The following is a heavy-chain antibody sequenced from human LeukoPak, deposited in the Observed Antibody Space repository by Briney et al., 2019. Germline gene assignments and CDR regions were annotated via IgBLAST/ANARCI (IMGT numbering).Heavy chain of an antibody. J-gene: IGHJ5*02. CDR1: GFTFSSYA. CDR3: AKVYGDYVLRWFDP. CDR2: ISGSGGST. V-gene: IGHV3-23*01. Sequence: GGSLRLPCAASGFTFSSYAMSWVRQAPGKGLEWVSAISGSGGSTYYADSVKGRFTISRDNSKNTLYLQMNSLRAEDTAVYYCAKVYGDYVLRWFDPWGQGTLVTVSS. D-gene: IGHD4-17*01.